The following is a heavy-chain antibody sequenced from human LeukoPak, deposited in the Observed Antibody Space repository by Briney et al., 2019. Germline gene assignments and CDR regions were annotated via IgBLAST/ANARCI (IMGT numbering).Heavy chain of an antibody. CDR1: GYTFTGYY. D-gene: IGHD6-6*01. Sequence: ASVKVSCKASGYTFTGYYMHWVRQAPGQGLEWMGWINPNSGGTNYAQKFQGRVTMTRDTSISTAYMELSRLRSDDTAVYYCARGRIAARRPHPDHWGQGTLVTVSS. J-gene: IGHJ4*02. V-gene: IGHV1-2*02. CDR3: ARGRIAARRPHPDH. CDR2: INPNSGGT.